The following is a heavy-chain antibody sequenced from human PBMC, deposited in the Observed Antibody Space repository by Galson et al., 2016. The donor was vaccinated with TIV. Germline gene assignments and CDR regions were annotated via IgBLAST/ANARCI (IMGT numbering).Heavy chain of an antibody. D-gene: IGHD2-21*01. Sequence: SLRLSCAASGLSVSDNYMTWVRQAPGKGLEWVALIDSDGSTIHADSVKGRFTVSRDNSKNTVYLQMNSLRPEDTAVYFCARERRHCGNECFLRYYYGMDAWGQGTTVTVSS. J-gene: IGHJ6*02. CDR2: IDSDGST. V-gene: IGHV3-66*02. CDR1: GLSVSDNY. CDR3: ARERRHCGNECFLRYYYGMDA.